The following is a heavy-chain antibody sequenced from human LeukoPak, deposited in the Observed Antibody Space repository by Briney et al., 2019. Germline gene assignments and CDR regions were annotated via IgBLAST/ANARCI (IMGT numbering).Heavy chain of an antibody. V-gene: IGHV3-15*01. CDR3: TTGESMVGATIHIRWAD. D-gene: IGHD1-26*01. CDR1: GFTFSNAW. Sequence: PGGSLRLSCAASGFTFSNAWMTWVRQAPGKGLEWVGRIKSKTAGGTIDYAAPVKGRFTISRDDSKNTLYLQMNSLKTEDTAVYYCTTGESMVGATIHIRWADWGQGTLVTVSS. CDR2: IKSKTAGGTI. J-gene: IGHJ4*02.